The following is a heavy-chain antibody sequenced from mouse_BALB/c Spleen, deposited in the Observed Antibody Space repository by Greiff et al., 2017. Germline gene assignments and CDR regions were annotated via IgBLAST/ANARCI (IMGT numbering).Heavy chain of an antibody. CDR2: ISSGSSTI. CDR1: GFTFSSFG. D-gene: IGHD1-1*02. J-gene: IGHJ4*01. Sequence: EVKVVESGGGLVQPGGSRKLSCAASGFTFSSFGMHWVRQAPEKGLEWVAYISSGSSTIYYADTVKGRFTISRDNPKNTLFLQMTSLRSEDTAMYYCARRWGSLYAMDYWGQGTSVTVSS. CDR3: ARRWGSLYAMDY. V-gene: IGHV5-17*02.